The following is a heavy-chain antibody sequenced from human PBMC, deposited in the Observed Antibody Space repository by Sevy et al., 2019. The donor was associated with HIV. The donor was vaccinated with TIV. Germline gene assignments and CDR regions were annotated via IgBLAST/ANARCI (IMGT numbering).Heavy chain of an antibody. V-gene: IGHV4-30-4*08. CDR3: ANKRGYNHRPFDS. CDR2: IHHSGGS. Sequence: SETLSLTCTISGGSISRSDSYWSWIRQPPGKGLEWLGYIHHSGGSYYNPFLKSRVSMSVDTSENQFSLKLSFVTAADTAVYFCANKRGYNHRPFDSWGQGTLVTVSS. CDR1: GGSISRSDSY. D-gene: IGHD5-12*01. J-gene: IGHJ4*02.